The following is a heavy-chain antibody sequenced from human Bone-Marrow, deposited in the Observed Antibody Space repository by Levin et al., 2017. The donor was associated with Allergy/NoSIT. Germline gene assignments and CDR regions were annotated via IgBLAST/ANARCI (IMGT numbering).Heavy chain of an antibody. Sequence: GESLKISCAASGFTFSSYEMNWVRQAPGKGLEWVSYISSSGSNIYYADSVKGRFTISRDNAKNSLYLQMNSLRAEDTAVYYCARDRRPYSSSWGYFDYWGQGTLVTVSS. CDR1: GFTFSSYE. D-gene: IGHD6-13*01. CDR2: ISSSGSNI. CDR3: ARDRRPYSSSWGYFDY. V-gene: IGHV3-48*03. J-gene: IGHJ4*02.